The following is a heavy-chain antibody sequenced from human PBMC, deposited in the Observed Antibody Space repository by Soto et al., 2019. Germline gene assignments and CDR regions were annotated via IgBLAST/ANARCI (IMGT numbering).Heavy chain of an antibody. CDR1: GFTFSPYE. CDR2: ISSSGSTI. J-gene: IGHJ4*02. D-gene: IGHD2-8*01. V-gene: IGHV3-48*03. Sequence: GGSLRLSCAASGFTFSPYEMNWVRQAPGKGLEWISYISSSGSTIYYADSVKGRFTISRDNAKKSLFLQMNSLRAEDTAVYYCVREAPCTNGVCQFDYWGQGTLVTVSS. CDR3: VREAPCTNGVCQFDY.